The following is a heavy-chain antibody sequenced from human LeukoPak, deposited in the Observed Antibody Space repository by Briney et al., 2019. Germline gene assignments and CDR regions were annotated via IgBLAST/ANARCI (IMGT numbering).Heavy chain of an antibody. CDR3: ARVSLVRGAPDYYFDY. CDR2: IYYSGST. V-gene: IGHV4-39*07. CDR1: GGSISSSSYS. J-gene: IGHJ4*02. D-gene: IGHD3-10*01. Sequence: PSETLSLTCTVSGGSISSSSYSWGWIRQPPGKGLEWIGNIYYSGSTYYTPSLKSRVTISVDTSKNQFSLKLSSVTAADTAVYYCARVSLVRGAPDYYFDYWGQGTLVTVSS.